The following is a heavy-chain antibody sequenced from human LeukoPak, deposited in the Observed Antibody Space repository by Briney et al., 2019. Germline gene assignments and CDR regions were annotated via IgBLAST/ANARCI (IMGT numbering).Heavy chain of an antibody. J-gene: IGHJ3*02. Sequence: GGSLRLSCAASGFTFSDYYMSWIRQAPGKGLEWVSYISSSSSYTNYADSVKGRFTISRDNAKNSLYLQMNSLRAEDTAVYYCVRDVVYDSSGYAFDIWGQGTMVTVSS. D-gene: IGHD3-22*01. CDR3: VRDVVYDSSGYAFDI. CDR2: ISSSSSYT. V-gene: IGHV3-11*05. CDR1: GFTFSDYY.